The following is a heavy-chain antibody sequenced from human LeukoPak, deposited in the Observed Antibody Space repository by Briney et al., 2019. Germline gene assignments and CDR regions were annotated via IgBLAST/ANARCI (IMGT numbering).Heavy chain of an antibody. CDR3: ARDCSGGSCYDY. V-gene: IGHV4-30-2*01. CDR2: IYHSGST. J-gene: IGHJ4*02. CDR1: GGSISSGGYS. Sequence: PSETLSLTCAVSGGSISSGGYSWVWLPQRPGKGLEWVVYIYHSGSTYYNPSLNSRVTISVDRSKSQFSLKLSSVTAADTAVYYCARDCSGGSCYDYWGQGTLVTVSS. D-gene: IGHD2-15*01.